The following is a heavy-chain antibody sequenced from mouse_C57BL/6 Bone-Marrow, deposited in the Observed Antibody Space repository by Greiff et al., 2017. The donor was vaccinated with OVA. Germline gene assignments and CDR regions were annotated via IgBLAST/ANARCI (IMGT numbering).Heavy chain of an antibody. CDR3: ARRAYYGNYEGFAY. D-gene: IGHD2-10*01. Sequence: QVQLQQPGAELVKPGASVKLSCKASGYTFTSYWMHWVKQRPGQGLEWIGMIHPNSGSTNYNEKFKSKATLTVDKSSSTAYMQLSSLTSKDSAVDYCARRAYYGNYEGFAYWGQGTLVTVSA. CDR2: IHPNSGST. CDR1: GYTFTSYW. V-gene: IGHV1-64*01. J-gene: IGHJ3*01.